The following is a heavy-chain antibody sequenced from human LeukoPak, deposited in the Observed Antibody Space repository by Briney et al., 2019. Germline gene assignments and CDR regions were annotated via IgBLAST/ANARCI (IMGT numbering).Heavy chain of an antibody. Sequence: WETLSLTCTVPGGSMTTHHWNWIRQTPGRGLEWIGYVFDNGRTKENPSLKSRVSLSADTSKNQLYLRLSSVTAADTALYYCATIKRGNIFGYFDFWGQGILVTVSS. D-gene: IGHD5-18*01. CDR2: VFDNGRT. J-gene: IGHJ4*02. CDR3: ATIKRGNIFGYFDF. V-gene: IGHV4-59*11. CDR1: GGSMTTHH.